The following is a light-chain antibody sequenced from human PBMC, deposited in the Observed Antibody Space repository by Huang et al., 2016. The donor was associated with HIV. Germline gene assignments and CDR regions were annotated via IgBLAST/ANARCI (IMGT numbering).Light chain of an antibody. CDR2: TAS. V-gene: IGKV1D-12*01. CDR3: QHGDSFPRT. Sequence: IQMTQSPSSVSASVGARVTIPCRASQGISRWLAWLQQKPGKAPKLLIYTASTLQSGVPSRFSGSGSGTDFTLTISDLQPEEFATYYCQHGDSFPRTFGPGTKVDIK. CDR1: QGISRW. J-gene: IGKJ3*01.